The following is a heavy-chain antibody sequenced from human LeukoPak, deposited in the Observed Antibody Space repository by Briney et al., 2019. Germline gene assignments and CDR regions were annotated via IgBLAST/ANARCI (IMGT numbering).Heavy chain of an antibody. Sequence: SETLSLTCVVYGESFSGYSWSWIRQPAGKGLEWIGRIYTSGSTNYNPSLKSRVTMSVDTSKNQFSLKLSSVTAADTAVYYCARDKRVRYCSSTSCYTPFDYWGQGTLVTVSS. CDR1: GESFSGYS. CDR3: ARDKRVRYCSSTSCYTPFDY. V-gene: IGHV4-4*07. D-gene: IGHD2-2*02. J-gene: IGHJ4*02. CDR2: IYTSGST.